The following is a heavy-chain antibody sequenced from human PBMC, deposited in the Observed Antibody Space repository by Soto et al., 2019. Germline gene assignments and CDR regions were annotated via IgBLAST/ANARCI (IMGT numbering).Heavy chain of an antibody. V-gene: IGHV3-74*01. CDR3: ARVNCSGGSCRVYYYYGMDV. CDR1: GFTFSSYW. Sequence: GGSLRLSCAASGFTFSSYWMHWVRQAPGKGLVWVSRINSDGSSTSYADSVKGRFTISRDNAKNTLYLQMNSLRAEDTAVYYCARVNCSGGSCRVYYYYGMDVWGQGTTVTVSS. CDR2: INSDGSST. D-gene: IGHD2-15*01. J-gene: IGHJ6*02.